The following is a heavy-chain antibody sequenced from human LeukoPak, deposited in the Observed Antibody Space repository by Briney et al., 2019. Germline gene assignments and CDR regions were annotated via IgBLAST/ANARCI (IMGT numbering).Heavy chain of an antibody. CDR3: ARQSLGASGLDH. CDR1: GFIFNSYH. V-gene: IGHV3-30*04. CDR2: VPHDGSSA. J-gene: IGHJ4*02. Sequence: GGSLRLSCAVSGFIFNSYHMHWVRQAPNKGLDWVVVVPHDGSSASHAASVNGRFTISRDNSKDTVFLQMNSLRVDDTAIYYCARQSLGASGLDHWGQGVLVTVSS. D-gene: IGHD1-26*01.